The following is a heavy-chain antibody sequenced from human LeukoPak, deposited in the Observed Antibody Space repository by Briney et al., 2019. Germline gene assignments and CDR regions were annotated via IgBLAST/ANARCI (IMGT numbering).Heavy chain of an antibody. CDR3: ASIFYGDYVAFDY. Sequence: ASVKVSCKASGYTFTSYYMHWVRQAPGQGLEWMGIINPSGGSTSYAQKFQGRVTMTRDTSTSTVYMELSSLGSEDTAVYYCASIFYGDYVAFDYWGQGTLVTVSS. D-gene: IGHD4-17*01. V-gene: IGHV1-46*01. CDR2: INPSGGST. J-gene: IGHJ4*02. CDR1: GYTFTSYY.